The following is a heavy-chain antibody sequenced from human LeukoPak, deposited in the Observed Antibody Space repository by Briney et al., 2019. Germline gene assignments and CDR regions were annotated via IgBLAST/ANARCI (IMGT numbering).Heavy chain of an antibody. Sequence: SETLSLTCTVAGGSISSYYWSWIRQPAGKGLEWIGRIYTSGGTNYNPSLKSRVTMSVDTSKNQFSLKLSSVTAADTAVYYCAREDEGSGPFDYWGQGTLVTVSS. CDR3: AREDEGSGPFDY. CDR2: IYTSGGT. CDR1: GGSISSYY. V-gene: IGHV4-4*07. J-gene: IGHJ4*02. D-gene: IGHD6-19*01.